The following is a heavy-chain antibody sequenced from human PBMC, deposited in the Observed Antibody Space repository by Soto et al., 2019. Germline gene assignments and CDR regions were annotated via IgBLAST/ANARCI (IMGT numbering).Heavy chain of an antibody. CDR2: IFHDGTA. J-gene: IGHJ4*02. Sequence: SETLSLTCAVSGVSISSGNWWTWVRQSPQRGLEYIGEIFHDGTANYYPSFERRVAISVDTSKNQFSLKLTSVTAADTAVYFCTRLVYDTRLNYMYFDFWGQGTLVTVSS. D-gene: IGHD3-10*01. V-gene: IGHV4-4*02. CDR3: TRLVYDTRLNYMYFDF. CDR1: GVSISSGNW.